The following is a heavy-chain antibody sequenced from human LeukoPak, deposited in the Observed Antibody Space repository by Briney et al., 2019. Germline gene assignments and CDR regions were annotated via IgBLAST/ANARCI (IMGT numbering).Heavy chain of an antibody. CDR3: ATERISASSPWID. CDR1: GYSFTSNY. D-gene: IGHD6-13*01. J-gene: IGHJ4*02. Sequence: ASVKVSCKASGYSFTSNYIHWVRQAPGQGLEWMGMIYPRDGSTSYAQKFQGRVTMTEDTSTDTAYMELSSLRSEDTAVYYCATERISASSPWIDWGQGALVTVSS. V-gene: IGHV1-46*01. CDR2: IYPRDGST.